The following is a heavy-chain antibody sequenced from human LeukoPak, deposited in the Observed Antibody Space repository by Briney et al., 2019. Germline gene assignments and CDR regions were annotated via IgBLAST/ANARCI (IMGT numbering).Heavy chain of an antibody. CDR3: ARDSSLWELGERPFDY. Sequence: GGSLRLSCAASGFTFSSYVMSWVRQAPGKGLEWVANIKQDGSEKYYVDSVKGRFTISRDNAKNSLYLQMNSLRAEGTAVYYCARDSSLWELGERPFDYWGQGTLVTVSS. J-gene: IGHJ4*02. CDR2: IKQDGSEK. V-gene: IGHV3-7*01. CDR1: GFTFSSYV. D-gene: IGHD1-26*01.